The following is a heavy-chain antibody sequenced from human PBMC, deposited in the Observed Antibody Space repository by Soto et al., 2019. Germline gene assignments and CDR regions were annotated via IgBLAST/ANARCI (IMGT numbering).Heavy chain of an antibody. V-gene: IGHV3-30*18. CDR3: AKDTERQLWFGFSHYGMDV. CDR2: ITYDGSNK. Sequence: QVQLVESGGGVVQPGRSLRLSCAASGFTFSSYGMHWVRQAPGKGLEWVAVITYDGSNKYYADSVKGRFTISRDNSKNTLYVQMNSPRAEETAVYYCAKDTERQLWFGFSHYGMDVWRQGTTVTVSS. D-gene: IGHD3-10*01. CDR1: GFTFSSYG. J-gene: IGHJ6*02.